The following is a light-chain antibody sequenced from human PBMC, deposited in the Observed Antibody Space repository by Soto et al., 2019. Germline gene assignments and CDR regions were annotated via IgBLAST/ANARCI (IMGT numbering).Light chain of an antibody. CDR1: QDIGKY. CDR3: QEYNSFPFT. CDR2: AAS. J-gene: IGKJ3*01. V-gene: IGKV1-16*02. Sequence: DIQMTQSPSSLSASVGDRVNITCRASQDIGKYLAWFQQKPGKAPKSLIYAASSLLSGVPSHFSDSRSGTNFTLTIKSLQPEDFATYYCQEYNSFPFTFGPWTTVDIK.